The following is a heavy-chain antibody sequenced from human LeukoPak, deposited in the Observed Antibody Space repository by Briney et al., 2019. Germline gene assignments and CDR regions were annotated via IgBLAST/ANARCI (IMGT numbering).Heavy chain of an antibody. CDR3: ARGRDEVVYYYMDV. CDR1: GDTFSSFA. D-gene: IGHD2-15*01. V-gene: IGHV1-69*05. Sequence: SVKVSCKASGDTFSSFAISWVRQAPGQGLEWVGGIIPIFNRADSAQKFQGRVTITTDESTSTAYMELRSLRSDDTAVYYCARGRDEVVYYYMDVWGKGTTVTVSS. CDR2: IIPIFNRA. J-gene: IGHJ6*03.